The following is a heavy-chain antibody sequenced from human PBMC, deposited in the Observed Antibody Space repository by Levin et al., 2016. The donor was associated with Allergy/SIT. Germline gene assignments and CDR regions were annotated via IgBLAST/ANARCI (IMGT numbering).Heavy chain of an antibody. J-gene: IGHJ4*02. Sequence: GESLKISCVSSGFSFRNFGMHWVRQAPGKGLEWVGVISYNGSEKYYTDSLKGRFTISRDNSKNTLYLQMNSLRAEDSAVYYCARDEGGDSSGNHWGQGTLVIVSS. CDR2: ISYNGSEK. V-gene: IGHV3-30*03. CDR1: GFSFRNFG. D-gene: IGHD6-19*01. CDR3: ARDEGGDSSGNH.